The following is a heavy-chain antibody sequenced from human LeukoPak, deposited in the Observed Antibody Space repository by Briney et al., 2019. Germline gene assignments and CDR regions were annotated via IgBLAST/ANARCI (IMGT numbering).Heavy chain of an antibody. CDR3: ARDYPHTYYYDSSGYAPWFDP. V-gene: IGHV3-21*01. Sequence: GGSLRLSCAASGFTFSSYSMNWVRQAPGKGLEWVSSISSSSSYIYYADSVKGRFTISRDNAKNSLYMQMNSLRAEDTAVYYCARDYPHTYYYDSSGYAPWFDPWGQGTLVTVSS. D-gene: IGHD3-22*01. CDR2: ISSSSSYI. CDR1: GFTFSSYS. J-gene: IGHJ5*02.